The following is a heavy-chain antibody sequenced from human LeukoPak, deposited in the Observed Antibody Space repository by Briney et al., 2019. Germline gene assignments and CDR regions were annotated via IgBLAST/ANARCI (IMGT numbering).Heavy chain of an antibody. V-gene: IGHV1-3*01. D-gene: IGHD3-10*01. Sequence: ASVKVSCKASGYTFTSYAMHWVRQAPGQRLEWMGWINAGNGNTKYSRKFQGRVTITRDTSASTAYMELSSLRSEDSAVYYCARGPPYYYGSGSSYLMDVWGQGTTVTVSS. J-gene: IGHJ6*02. CDR2: INAGNGNT. CDR3: ARGPPYYYGSGSSYLMDV. CDR1: GYTFTSYA.